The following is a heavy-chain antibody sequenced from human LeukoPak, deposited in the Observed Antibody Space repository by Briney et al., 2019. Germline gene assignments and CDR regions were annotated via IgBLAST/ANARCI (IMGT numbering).Heavy chain of an antibody. CDR1: GGSISSGDYY. Sequence: SETLSLTCTVSGGSISSGDYYWSWIRQPPGKGLEWIGYIYYSESTYYNPSLKSRVTISVDSSKNQFSLKLSSVTAADTAVYYCARRPMTTVTTFDYWGQGTLVTVSS. CDR2: IYYSEST. V-gene: IGHV4-30-4*01. D-gene: IGHD4-11*01. J-gene: IGHJ4*02. CDR3: ARRPMTTVTTFDY.